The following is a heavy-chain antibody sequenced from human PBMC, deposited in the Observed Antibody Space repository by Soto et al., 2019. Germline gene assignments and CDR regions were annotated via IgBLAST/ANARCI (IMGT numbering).Heavy chain of an antibody. D-gene: IGHD3-22*01. V-gene: IGHV3-30-3*01. CDR2: ISYDGSNK. CDR3: AREWIPDLTYYYDSSGYYSSYYFDY. Sequence: QVQLVESGGGVVQPGRSLRLSCAASGFTFSSYAMHWVRQAPGKGLEWVAVISYDGSNKYYADSVKGRFTISRDNSKNTLYLQMNSLRAEDTAVYYCAREWIPDLTYYYDSSGYYSSYYFDYWGQGTLVTVSS. CDR1: GFTFSSYA. J-gene: IGHJ4*02.